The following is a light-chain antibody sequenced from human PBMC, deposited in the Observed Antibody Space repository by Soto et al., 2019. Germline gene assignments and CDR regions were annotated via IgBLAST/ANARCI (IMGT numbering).Light chain of an antibody. Sequence: DIVMTQSPATLSVSPGERATLSCRASQSVSSNLAWYQQKPGQAPRLLIYGASTRATGVPARFSGSGSGTEFTLTISSLQPDDFATYYCQQYNSYSQTFGQGTKVDIK. CDR2: GAS. J-gene: IGKJ1*01. CDR3: QQYNSYSQT. V-gene: IGKV3-15*01. CDR1: QSVSSN.